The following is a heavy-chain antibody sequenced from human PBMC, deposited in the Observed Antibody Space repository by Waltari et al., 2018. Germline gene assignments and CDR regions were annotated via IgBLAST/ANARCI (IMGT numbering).Heavy chain of an antibody. D-gene: IGHD3-9*01. CDR3: SSGLRMFDWLFY. Sequence: EVQLVESGGGLVQPGRSLRLSCTTSGFTFGDYALNWVRQAPGKGLEWVGFNRSKHYGGTAEYAASGKGRFTISRDDAKSIAYLQMDSLKTEDTAVYYCSSGLRMFDWLFYWGQGTLVTVSS. CDR1: GFTFGDYA. CDR2: NRSKHYGGTA. J-gene: IGHJ4*02. V-gene: IGHV3-49*04.